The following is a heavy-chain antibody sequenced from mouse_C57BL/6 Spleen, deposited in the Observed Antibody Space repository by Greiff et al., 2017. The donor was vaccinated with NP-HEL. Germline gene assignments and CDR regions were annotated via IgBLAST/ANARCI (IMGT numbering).Heavy chain of an antibody. CDR2: INPSNGGT. CDR3: ASPGSNYEIDY. J-gene: IGHJ2*01. Sequence: QVQLQQPGSELVKPGASVKLSCKASGYTFTSYWMHWVKQRPGQGLEWIGNINPSNGGTNYNEKFKSKATLTVDKSSSTAYMQLSSLTSEYSAVYYFASPGSNYEIDYWGQGTTLTVSS. D-gene: IGHD2-5*01. CDR1: GYTFTSYW. V-gene: IGHV1-53*01.